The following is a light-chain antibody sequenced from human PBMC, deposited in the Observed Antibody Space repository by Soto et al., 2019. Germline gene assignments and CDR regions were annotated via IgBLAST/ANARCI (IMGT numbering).Light chain of an antibody. CDR3: SSYTSTSSFYV. Sequence: QSVLAQPASVSGSPGQSITISCTGANSDIGNYDFVSWYRQHPGEAPKVLIFDVSNRPSGISSRFSGSKSGNTASLTIYGLQAEDEADYFCSSYTSTSSFYVFGTGTKVTVL. CDR1: NSDIGNYDF. V-gene: IGLV2-14*03. J-gene: IGLJ1*01. CDR2: DVS.